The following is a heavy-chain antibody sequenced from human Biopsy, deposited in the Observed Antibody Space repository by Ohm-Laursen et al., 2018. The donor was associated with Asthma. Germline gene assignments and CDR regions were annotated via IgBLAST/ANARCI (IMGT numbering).Heavy chain of an antibody. CDR3: ARFKRGYSYGYAGVFDY. J-gene: IGHJ4*02. D-gene: IGHD5-18*01. CDR2: ISSSSSTI. CDR1: GFTFSSYS. Sequence: GSLRLSCTASGFTFSSYSMNWVRQAPGKGLEWVSYISSSSSTIYYADSVKGRFTISRDNGKNSLYLQMNSLRDEDTAVYYCARFKRGYSYGYAGVFDYWGQGTLVTVSS. V-gene: IGHV3-48*02.